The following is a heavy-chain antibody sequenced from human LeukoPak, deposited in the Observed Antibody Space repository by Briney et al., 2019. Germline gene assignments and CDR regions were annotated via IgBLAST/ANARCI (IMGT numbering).Heavy chain of an antibody. V-gene: IGHV4-59*01. CDR1: GGSTTNYH. CDR3: ARGPTRYYFDY. CDR2: IYYSGNT. Sequence: SETLSLTCTVSGGSTTNYHWSWIRQPPGKGLAWIGYIYYSGNTNCNPSLKSRVTISVDTSNNQFSLNLSSVTAAGTAVYYCARGPTRYYFDYWGQGTLVTVSS. J-gene: IGHJ4*02.